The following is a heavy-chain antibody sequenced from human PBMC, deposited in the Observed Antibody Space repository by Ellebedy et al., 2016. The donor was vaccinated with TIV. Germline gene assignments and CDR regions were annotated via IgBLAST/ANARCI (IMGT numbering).Heavy chain of an antibody. V-gene: IGHV3-23*01. J-gene: IGHJ4*02. D-gene: IGHD3-10*01. CDR1: GFTFSSYA. Sequence: PGGSLRLSCAASGFTFSSYAMSWVRQAPGKGLEWVSAISGSSGSTYYADSVKGRFTISRDESKNTLYLQMNSLRAEDTAVYYWAKVTWFGEYQEEGYWGQGTLVTVSS. CDR3: AKVTWFGEYQEEGY. CDR2: ISGSSGST.